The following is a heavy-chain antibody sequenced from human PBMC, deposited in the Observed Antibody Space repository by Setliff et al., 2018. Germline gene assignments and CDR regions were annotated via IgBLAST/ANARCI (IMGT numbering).Heavy chain of an antibody. CDR3: ARDLGEPYWYFDL. D-gene: IGHD2-21*01. Sequence: SETLSLTCTVSGGSISSGNYYWSWIRQPAGKAPEWIGHIFSKGSTNNNPSLKSRVTISIDSSKNQMSLRMTSVTAADTAVYYCARDLGEPYWYFDLWGRGTLVTVSS. CDR2: IFSKGST. V-gene: IGHV4-61*09. J-gene: IGHJ2*01. CDR1: GGSISSGNYY.